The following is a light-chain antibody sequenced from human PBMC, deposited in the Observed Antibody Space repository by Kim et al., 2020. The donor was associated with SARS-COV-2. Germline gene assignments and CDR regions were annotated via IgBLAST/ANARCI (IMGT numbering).Light chain of an antibody. CDR1: QSISSW. CDR2: KAS. CDR3: QQYNSYWT. J-gene: IGKJ1*01. V-gene: IGKV1-5*03. Sequence: SASVGDRVTITCRASQSISSWLAWYQQKPGKAPKLLIYKASSLESGVPSRFSGRGSGTEFTLTISSLQPDDFATYDCQQYNSYWTFGQGTKVDIK.